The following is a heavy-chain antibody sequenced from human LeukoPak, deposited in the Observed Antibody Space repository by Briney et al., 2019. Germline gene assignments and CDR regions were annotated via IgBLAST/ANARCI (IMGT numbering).Heavy chain of an antibody. J-gene: IGHJ6*02. D-gene: IGHD6-19*01. CDR2: VHIDGSST. Sequence: GGSLRLSCAASGFTFGNYWMHWVRQAPGKGLMWVSRVHIDGSSTTYADSVKGRFTISRDDAKNTLYLQMNSLRAEDTAVCYCARAPSGWHATDVWGQGTTVTVSS. CDR3: ARAPSGWHATDV. CDR1: GFTFGNYW. V-gene: IGHV3-74*01.